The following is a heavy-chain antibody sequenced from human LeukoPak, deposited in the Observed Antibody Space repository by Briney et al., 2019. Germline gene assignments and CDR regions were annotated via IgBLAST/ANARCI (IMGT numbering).Heavy chain of an antibody. CDR2: ISSSSSTI. CDR3: AGANTAMAR. CDR1: GFTFSSYS. D-gene: IGHD5-18*01. Sequence: PGGSLRLSCAASGFTFSSYSMNWVRQAPGKGLEWVSYISSSSSTIYYADSVKGRFTISRDNAKNSLYLQMNSLRAEDTAVYYCAGANTAMARWGQGTLVTVSS. V-gene: IGHV3-48*01. J-gene: IGHJ4*02.